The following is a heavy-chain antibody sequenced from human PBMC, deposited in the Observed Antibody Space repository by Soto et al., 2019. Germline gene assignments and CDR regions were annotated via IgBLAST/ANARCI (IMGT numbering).Heavy chain of an antibody. CDR1: GGSISSYS. J-gene: IGHJ4*02. CDR2: IYYTGST. Sequence: QVQLQESGPGLVKPSETLSLTCTVSGGSISSYSWSWIRQPPGTGLEWIGYIYYTGSTNSNPSLKRRITISLDTSKNQSALKLSSVTAADTAVYYCASSPSLCLMVKFDYWGQGTLVTVSS. V-gene: IGHV4-59*01. D-gene: IGHD2-21*01. CDR3: ASSPSLCLMVKFDY.